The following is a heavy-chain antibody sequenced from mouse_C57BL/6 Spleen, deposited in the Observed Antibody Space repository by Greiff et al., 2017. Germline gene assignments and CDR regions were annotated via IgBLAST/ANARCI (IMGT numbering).Heavy chain of an antibody. CDR1: GYNVTSSW. V-gene: IGHV1-7*01. CDR2: INPSSGYT. Sequence: QVQLQQSGAELVKPGASVKLSCKASGYNVTSSWMHWVKQRPGQGLEWIGYINPSSGYTKYNQKFKDKATWTADKSSSTAYMQLSSLTYEDSAVYYCARSDSSGYPYYYAMDYWGQGTSVTVSS. CDR3: ARSDSSGYPYYYAMDY. D-gene: IGHD3-2*02. J-gene: IGHJ4*01.